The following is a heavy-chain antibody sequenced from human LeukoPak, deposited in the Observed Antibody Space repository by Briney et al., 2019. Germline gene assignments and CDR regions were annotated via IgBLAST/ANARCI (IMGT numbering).Heavy chain of an antibody. CDR2: INPSGAST. V-gene: IGHV1-46*01. CDR1: GYTFTSYY. J-gene: IGHJ4*02. Sequence: ASVKVSCKASGYTFTSYYIHWVRQAPGQGLEWIGVINPSGASTIYAQKFQGRVTITADESTSTAYMELSSLRSEDTAVYYCASEHPLVRGVKDYWGQGTLVTVSS. D-gene: IGHD3-10*01. CDR3: ASEHPLVRGVKDY.